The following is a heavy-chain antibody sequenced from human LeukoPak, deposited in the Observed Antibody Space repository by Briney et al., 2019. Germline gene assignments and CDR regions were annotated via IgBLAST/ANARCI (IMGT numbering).Heavy chain of an antibody. V-gene: IGHV1-69*04. CDR2: IIPILGIA. D-gene: IGHD7-27*01. CDR1: GGTFSSYT. CDR3: ARETHAGTGDSGPSGY. J-gene: IGHJ4*02. Sequence: ASVKVSCKASGGTFSSYTISWVRQAPGQGLEWMGRIIPILGIANYAQKFQGRVTITADKSTSTAYMELSSLRSEDTAVYYCARETHAGTGDSGPSGYWGQGTLVTVSS.